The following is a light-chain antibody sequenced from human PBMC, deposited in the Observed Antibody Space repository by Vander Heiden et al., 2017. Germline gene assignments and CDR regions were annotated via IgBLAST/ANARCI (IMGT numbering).Light chain of an antibody. CDR1: QSVLYSSNNKNY. CDR2: WAS. CDR3: QQYYSTPLT. J-gene: IGKJ4*01. Sequence: DIVITLSPDSLAVSLGGRATINCKSSQSVLYSSNNKNYLAWYQQKPGQPPKLLIYWASTRESGVPDRFSGSGSGTDFTLTISSLQAEDVAVYYCQQYYSTPLTFGGGTKVEIK. V-gene: IGKV4-1*01.